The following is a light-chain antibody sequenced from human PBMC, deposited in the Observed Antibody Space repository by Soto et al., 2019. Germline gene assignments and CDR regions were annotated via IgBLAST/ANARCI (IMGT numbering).Light chain of an antibody. CDR3: QHYNSYSEA. V-gene: IGKV1-5*03. CDR1: QSVDNY. J-gene: IGKJ1*01. CDR2: KAS. Sequence: DIQVTQSTSSLSASVGDTVTLTCRASQSVDNYLKWYQQRPGKAPGLLIYKASTLKSGVPSRFSGSGSGTEFTLTISSLQPDDFATYYCQHYNSYSEALGQGTKVDI.